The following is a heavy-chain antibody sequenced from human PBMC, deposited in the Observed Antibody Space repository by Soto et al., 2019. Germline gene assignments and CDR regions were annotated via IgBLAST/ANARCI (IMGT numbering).Heavy chain of an antibody. CDR3: AREGPSAAAWDY. D-gene: IGHD6-13*01. V-gene: IGHV4-59*01. CDR1: GGSISSYY. Sequence: SETLSLTCTFSGGSISSYYWSWIRQPPGKGLEWIGYIYYSGSTNYNPSLKSRVTISVDTSKNQFSLKLSSVTAADTAVYYCAREGPSAAAWDYWGQGTLVTVSS. J-gene: IGHJ4*02. CDR2: IYYSGST.